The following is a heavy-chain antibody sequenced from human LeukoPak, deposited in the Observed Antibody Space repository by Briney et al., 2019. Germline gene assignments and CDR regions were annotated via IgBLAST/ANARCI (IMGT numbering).Heavy chain of an antibody. CDR1: GGSISSYY. CDR3: ARGNWNLYYYYGMDV. Sequence: SETLSLTCTVSGGSISSYYWSWLRQPPGKGLEWIGYIYYSGSTNYNPSLKSRVTISVDTSKNQFSLKLSSVTAADTAVYYCARGNWNLYYYYGMDVWGQGTTVTVSS. V-gene: IGHV4-59*01. CDR2: IYYSGST. D-gene: IGHD1-7*01. J-gene: IGHJ6*02.